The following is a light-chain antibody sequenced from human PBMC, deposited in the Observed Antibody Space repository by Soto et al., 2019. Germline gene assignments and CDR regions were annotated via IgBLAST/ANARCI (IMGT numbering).Light chain of an antibody. J-gene: IGKJ3*01. V-gene: IGKV3-20*01. Sequence: EIVLTQSPGTLSLSPGERATLSCGASQSVSSSYLAWYQQKPGQAPRLLIYGASSRATGIPDRFSGSGSGPDFTLTISRLEPEDFAVYFCQQYGSSPRTFGPGTKVDLK. CDR1: QSVSSSY. CDR2: GAS. CDR3: QQYGSSPRT.